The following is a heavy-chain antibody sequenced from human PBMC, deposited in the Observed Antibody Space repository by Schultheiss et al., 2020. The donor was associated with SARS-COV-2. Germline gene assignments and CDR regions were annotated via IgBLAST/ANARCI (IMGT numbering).Heavy chain of an antibody. V-gene: IGHV4-30-2*01. D-gene: IGHD3-3*01. J-gene: IGHJ6*03. Sequence: SQTLSLTCAVSGGSISSGGYSWSWIRQPPGKGLEWIGYIYYSGSTYYNPSLKSRVTISVDTSKNQFSLKLSSVTAADTAVYYCARHPESGFWSGLGLRYYYYMDVWGKGTTVTVSS. CDR3: ARHPESGFWSGLGLRYYYYMDV. CDR1: GGSISSGGYS. CDR2: IYYSGST.